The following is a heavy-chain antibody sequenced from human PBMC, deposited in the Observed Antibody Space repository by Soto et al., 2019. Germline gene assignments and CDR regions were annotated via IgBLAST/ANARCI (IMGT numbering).Heavy chain of an antibody. J-gene: IGHJ6*02. D-gene: IGHD6-6*01. Sequence: ASVKVSCKASGCTFSSYAISWVRQAPGQGLEWMGGTIPIFGTANYAQKFQGRVTITADESTSTAYMELSSLRSEDTAVYYCARVRVMEQLVSYYYYGMDVWGQGTTVTVSS. V-gene: IGHV1-69*13. CDR3: ARVRVMEQLVSYYYYGMDV. CDR1: GCTFSSYA. CDR2: TIPIFGTA.